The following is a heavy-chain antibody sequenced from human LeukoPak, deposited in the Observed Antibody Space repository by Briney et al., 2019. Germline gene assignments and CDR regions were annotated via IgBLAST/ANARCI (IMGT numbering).Heavy chain of an antibody. Sequence: GSLRLSCAGSGFTFSSFAMSLVRQAPGKGLGWVSAISGSGGSTYYADSVKGRFTISRDNSKNTLYLQMNSLRAEDTAVYYCAKSAIVLMVYATPIDYWGQGTLVTVSS. CDR2: ISGSGGST. V-gene: IGHV3-23*01. J-gene: IGHJ4*02. CDR3: AKSAIVLMVYATPIDY. D-gene: IGHD2-8*01. CDR1: GFTFSSFA.